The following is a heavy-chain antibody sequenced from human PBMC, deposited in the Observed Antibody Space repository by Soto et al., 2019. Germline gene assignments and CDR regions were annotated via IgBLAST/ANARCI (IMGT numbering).Heavy chain of an antibody. CDR1: GYTFTSYA. V-gene: IGHV1-3*01. CDR2: INAGNGNT. J-gene: IGHJ6*03. Sequence: ASVKVSCKASGYTFTSYAMHWVRQAPGQRLEWMGWINAGNGNTKYSQKFQGRVTITRDTSASTAYMELSSLRSEDTAVYYCARGHYGILTGRWYYYYMDVWGKGTTVTVSS. D-gene: IGHD3-9*01. CDR3: ARGHYGILTGRWYYYYMDV.